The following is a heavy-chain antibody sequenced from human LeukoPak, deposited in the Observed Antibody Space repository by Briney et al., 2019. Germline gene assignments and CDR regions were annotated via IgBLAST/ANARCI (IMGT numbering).Heavy chain of an antibody. V-gene: IGHV3-43D*03. CDR1: GFTFDDYA. J-gene: IGHJ3*02. CDR3: ASSLWVGGWDAFDI. D-gene: IGHD3-10*01. Sequence: GGSLRLSCAASGFTFDDYAMHWVRQVPGKGLEWVSFISWDGGSTYYADSVKGRFTISRDNSKNSLYLQMNSLRAEDTAVYYCASSLWVGGWDAFDIWGQGTMVTVSS. CDR2: ISWDGGST.